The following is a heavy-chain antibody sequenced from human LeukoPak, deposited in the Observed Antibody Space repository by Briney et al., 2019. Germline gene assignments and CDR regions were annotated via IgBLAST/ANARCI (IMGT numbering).Heavy chain of an antibody. V-gene: IGHV1-69*06. D-gene: IGHD1-26*01. Sequence: SVKVSCKASGGTFSSYAISWVRQAPGQGLEWMGGIIPIFGTANYAQKFQGRVTITADKSTSTAYMELSSLRSEDTAVYYCARDSSIGELHTSYWGQGTLVTVSS. J-gene: IGHJ4*02. CDR1: GGTFSSYA. CDR3: ARDSSIGELHTSY. CDR2: IIPIFGTA.